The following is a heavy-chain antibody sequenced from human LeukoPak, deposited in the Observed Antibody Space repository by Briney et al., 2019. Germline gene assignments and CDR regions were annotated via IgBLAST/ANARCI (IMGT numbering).Heavy chain of an antibody. CDR1: GFTFSSYA. CDR3: VRDAQRGFDYSNSLRY. V-gene: IGHV3-33*08. D-gene: IGHD4-11*01. Sequence: GGSLRLSCAASGFTFSSYAMSWVRQAPGKGLEWVAVIWSDGTNSFYAGSVKGRFTISRDNSQRTLFLQMNSLRVEDTAMYYCVRDAQRGFDYSNSLRYWGRGTLVTVSS. CDR2: IWSDGTNS. J-gene: IGHJ2*01.